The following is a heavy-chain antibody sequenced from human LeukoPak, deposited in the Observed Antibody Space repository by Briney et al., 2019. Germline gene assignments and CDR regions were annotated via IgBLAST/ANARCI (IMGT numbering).Heavy chain of an antibody. CDR1: GGSFSGYY. J-gene: IGHJ1*01. V-gene: IGHV4-34*01. D-gene: IGHD6-13*01. Sequence: SETLSLTCAVYGGSFSGYYWSWIRQPPGKGLEWIGEINHSGSTNYNPSLKSRVTISVDTSKNQFFLKLSSVTAADTAVYYCAREGPGSSWYRSYQYFQHWGQGTLVTVSS. CDR2: INHSGST. CDR3: AREGPGSSWYRSYQYFQH.